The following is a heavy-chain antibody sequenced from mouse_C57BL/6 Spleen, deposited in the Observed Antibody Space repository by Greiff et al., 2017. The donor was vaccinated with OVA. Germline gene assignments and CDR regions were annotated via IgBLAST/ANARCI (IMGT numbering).Heavy chain of an antibody. J-gene: IGHJ1*03. V-gene: IGHV3-1*01. Sequence: VQLQESGPGMVKPSQSLSLTCTVTGYSITSGYDWHWIRHFPGNKLEWMGYISYSGSTNYNPSLKSRISITHDTSKNHFFLKLNSVTTEDTATYYCARAGDYDGSYWYFDVWGTGTTVTVSS. CDR2: ISYSGST. D-gene: IGHD2-4*01. CDR3: ARAGDYDGSYWYFDV. CDR1: GYSITSGYD.